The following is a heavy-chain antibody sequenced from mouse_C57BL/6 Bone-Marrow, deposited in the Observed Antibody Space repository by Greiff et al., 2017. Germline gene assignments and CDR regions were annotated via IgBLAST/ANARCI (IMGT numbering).Heavy chain of an antibody. CDR1: GYTFTDYY. CDR2: INPNNGGT. D-gene: IGHD2-3*01. V-gene: IGHV1-26*01. J-gene: IGHJ2*01. CDR3: ALYDGSFDY. Sequence: VQLQQSGPELVKPGASVTISCKASGYTFTDYYMNWVKQSHGKSLEWIGDINPNNGGTSYNQKFKGKATLTVDKSSSTAYMELRSLTSEDSAVYYCALYDGSFDYWGQGTTLTVSS.